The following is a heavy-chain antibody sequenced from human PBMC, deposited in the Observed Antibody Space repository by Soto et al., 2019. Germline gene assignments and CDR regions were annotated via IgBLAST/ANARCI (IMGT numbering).Heavy chain of an antibody. J-gene: IGHJ4*02. CDR1: GLNLSHPW. V-gene: IGHV3-15*01. CDR2: IKSKTDGGTA. CDR3: TTGIYYDILTGYHNVAY. D-gene: IGHD3-9*01. Sequence: PGGSLRLSCAASGLNLSHPWMTWVRQAAGKGLEWVGRIKSKTDGGTADYAAPVKGRFTISRDDSKNTVYLQMNSLKTEDTAVYYTTTGIYYDILTGYHNVAYWGQGTLVTVSS.